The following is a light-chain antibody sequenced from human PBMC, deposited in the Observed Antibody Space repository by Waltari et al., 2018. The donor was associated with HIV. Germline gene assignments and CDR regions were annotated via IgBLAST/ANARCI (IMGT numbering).Light chain of an antibody. Sequence: SFELKQPPSVSVSPRQTASITCSGDELDNKYISWYQHKAGQSPLLVIYQDTKRPSGIPERFPGSNSGNTATLTISGTQAMDEADYYCQAWDKNTVVFGGGTKLTVL. CDR3: QAWDKNTVV. CDR1: ELDNKY. CDR2: QDT. V-gene: IGLV3-1*01. J-gene: IGLJ2*01.